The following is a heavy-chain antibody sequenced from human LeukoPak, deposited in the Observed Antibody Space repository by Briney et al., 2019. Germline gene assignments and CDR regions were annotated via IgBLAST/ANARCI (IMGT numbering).Heavy chain of an antibody. J-gene: IGHJ6*03. CDR2: ISGSGGST. CDR3: AKDWRFGELLAYYYMDV. CDR1: GFTSSSYA. Sequence: GGSLRLSCAASGFTSSSYAMSWVRQAPGKGLEWVSAISGSGGSTYYADSVKGRFTISRDNSKNTLYLQMNSLRAEDTAVYYCAKDWRFGELLAYYYMDVWGKGTTVTISS. V-gene: IGHV3-23*01. D-gene: IGHD3-10*01.